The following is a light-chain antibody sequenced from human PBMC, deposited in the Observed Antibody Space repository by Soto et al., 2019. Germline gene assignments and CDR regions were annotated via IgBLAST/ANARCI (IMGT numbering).Light chain of an antibody. J-gene: IGLJ1*01. CDR2: DNN. Sequence: QSVLTQPPSVSGAPGQRVTISCTGSSSNIGAGYDVHWYQQLPGTAPKLLIYDNNKRPSGVPDRFSGSKSGTSASLAITGLQTEDEADYYCQSYDSSLSGHYVFGTGTKVTVL. CDR1: SSNIGAGYD. V-gene: IGLV1-40*01. CDR3: QSYDSSLSGHYV.